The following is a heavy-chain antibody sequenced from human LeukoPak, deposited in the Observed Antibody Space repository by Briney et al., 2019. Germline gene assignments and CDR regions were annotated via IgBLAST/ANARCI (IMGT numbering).Heavy chain of an antibody. CDR2: IYPGYSDT. D-gene: IGHD3-9*01. J-gene: IGHJ4*02. V-gene: IGHV5-51*01. CDR3: ARRYYDILTGRGWGFDY. CDR1: GYSFTSYW. Sequence: GESLKISCKSSGYSFTSYWNGWERQIPGKSLEWMGIIYPGYSDTRYSPSFQGQVTISADKSISTAYLQWSSLKASDTAMYYCARRYYDILTGRGWGFDYWGQGTLVTVSS.